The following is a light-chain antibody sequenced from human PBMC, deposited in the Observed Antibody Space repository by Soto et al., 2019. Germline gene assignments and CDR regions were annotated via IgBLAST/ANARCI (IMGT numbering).Light chain of an antibody. CDR2: GAS. J-gene: IGKJ2*01. Sequence: EIVSTQSPGTLSLSPGERATLSCRASQSVSSSYLAWYQQKPGQAPRLLIYGASIMATDIPDRFSGSGSGTDFTLTISSLEPEDFAVYYCHQYGSSPQTFGQGTKLQIK. V-gene: IGKV3-20*01. CDR3: HQYGSSPQT. CDR1: QSVSSSY.